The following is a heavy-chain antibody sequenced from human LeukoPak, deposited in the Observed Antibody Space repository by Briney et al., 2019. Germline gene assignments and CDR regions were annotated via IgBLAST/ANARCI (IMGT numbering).Heavy chain of an antibody. CDR1: GFTFSSYD. Sequence: GGSLRLSCAASGFTFSSYDMHWVRQAPGKGLEWVAVIWYDGSNKYYADSVKGRFTISRDNSKNTLYLQMNSLRAEDTAVYYCAKDAYYYYYMDVWGKGTTVTVSS. CDR3: AKDAYYYYYMDV. J-gene: IGHJ6*03. V-gene: IGHV3-33*06. CDR2: IWYDGSNK.